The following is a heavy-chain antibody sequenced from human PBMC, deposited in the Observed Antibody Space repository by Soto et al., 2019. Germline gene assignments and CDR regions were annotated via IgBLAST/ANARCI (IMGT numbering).Heavy chain of an antibody. CDR2: IIPLFGTT. Sequence: SVKVSCKASGDTFKNFVISWVRQAPGQGLEWMGGIIPLFGTTDFAQRFQGRLTITTDESTTTAYMELSRLRSEDTATYYCAAELGFGKLSVVWGQGTTVTVSS. D-gene: IGHD3-10*01. J-gene: IGHJ6*02. CDR1: GDTFKNFV. V-gene: IGHV1-69*05. CDR3: AAELGFGKLSVV.